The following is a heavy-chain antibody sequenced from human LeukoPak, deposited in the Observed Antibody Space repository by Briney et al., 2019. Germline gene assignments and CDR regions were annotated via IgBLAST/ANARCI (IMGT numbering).Heavy chain of an antibody. V-gene: IGHV1-18*01. D-gene: IGHD3-3*01. CDR3: ARAPPYYDFWSGYWNFDY. CDR1: GYTFTSYG. CDR2: ISAYNGNT. J-gene: IGHJ4*02. Sequence: AASVKVSCKASGYTFTSYGISWVRQAPGQGLEWMGWISAYNGNTNYAQKLQGRVTMTTDTSTSTAYMELRSLRSDDTAVYYCARAPPYYDFWSGYWNFDYWGQGTLVTVSS.